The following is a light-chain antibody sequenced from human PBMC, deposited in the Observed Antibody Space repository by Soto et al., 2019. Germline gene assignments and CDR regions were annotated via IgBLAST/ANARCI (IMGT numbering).Light chain of an antibody. Sequence: QSALTQPASVSGSPGQSITISCTGTSSDVGSGDDVSWYQHYPGKAPQLIIYEGFKRPSGVSSRFSGSKSGNTASLTISGLQAEAEAEYYCCSHAGRDTFVFGAGTKLTVL. CDR3: CSHAGRDTFV. J-gene: IGLJ1*01. V-gene: IGLV2-23*01. CDR1: SSDVGSGDD. CDR2: EGF.